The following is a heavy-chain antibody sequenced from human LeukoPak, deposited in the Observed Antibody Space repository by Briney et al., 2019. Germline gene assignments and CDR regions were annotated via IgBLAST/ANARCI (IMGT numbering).Heavy chain of an antibody. Sequence: GRSLRLSCAASGFTFSSYGMHWVRQAPGKGLEWVAVIWYGGSNKYYADSVKGRFTISRDNSKNTLYLQMNSLRAEDTAVYYCARDGYCSGGTCHTSGYWGQGTLVTVSS. CDR1: GFTFSSYG. CDR3: ARDGYCSGGTCHTSGY. V-gene: IGHV3-33*01. CDR2: IWYGGSNK. J-gene: IGHJ4*02. D-gene: IGHD2-15*01.